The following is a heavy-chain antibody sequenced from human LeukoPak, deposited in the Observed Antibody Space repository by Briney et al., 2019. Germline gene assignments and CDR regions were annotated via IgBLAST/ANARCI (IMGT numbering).Heavy chain of an antibody. CDR2: IIPIFGTA. CDR1: GYTFTGYY. CDR3: ARGSAYYYDSSGYLY. D-gene: IGHD3-22*01. J-gene: IGHJ4*02. V-gene: IGHV1-69*13. Sequence: SVKVSCKASGYTFTGYYMHWVRQAPGQGLEWMGGIIPIFGTANYAQKFQGRVTITADESTSTAYMELSSLRSEDTAVYYCARGSAYYYDSSGYLYWGQGTLVTVSS.